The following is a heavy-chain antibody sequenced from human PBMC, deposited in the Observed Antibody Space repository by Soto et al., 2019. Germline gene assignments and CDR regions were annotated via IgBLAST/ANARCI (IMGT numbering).Heavy chain of an antibody. CDR3: ARAYRRIVLRFLEGLSHDAFDI. Sequence: SVKVSCKASGGTFSSYAISWVRQAPGQGLEWMGGIIPIFGTANYAQKFQGRVTITADKSTSTAYMELSSLRSEGTAVYYCARAYRRIVLRFLEGLSHDAFDIWGQGTMVTVSS. CDR2: IIPIFGTA. CDR1: GGTFSSYA. D-gene: IGHD3-3*01. V-gene: IGHV1-69*06. J-gene: IGHJ3*02.